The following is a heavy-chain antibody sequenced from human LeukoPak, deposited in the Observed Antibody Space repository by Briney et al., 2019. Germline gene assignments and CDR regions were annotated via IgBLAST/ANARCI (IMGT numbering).Heavy chain of an antibody. V-gene: IGHV4-4*07. CDR1: GGSISSYY. CDR3: AQERGYYDILTGFYYYYYMDV. Sequence: PSETLSLTCTVSGGSISSYYWSWIRQPAGKGLEWIGRIYTSGSTNYNPSLKSRVTMSVDTSKNQFSLKLSSVTAADTAVYYCAQERGYYDILTGFYYYYYMDVWGKGTTVTISS. CDR2: IYTSGST. J-gene: IGHJ6*03. D-gene: IGHD3-9*01.